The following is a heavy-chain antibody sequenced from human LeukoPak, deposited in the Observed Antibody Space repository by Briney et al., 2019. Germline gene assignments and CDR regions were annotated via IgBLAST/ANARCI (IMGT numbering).Heavy chain of an antibody. D-gene: IGHD3-3*01. Sequence: ASVKVSCKASGYTFSSYGISWVRQAPGQGLEWMGWISGYNGNTNSAQKLQGRVSMTTDTSTCTAYVELRSLRSDDTAVYYCARDRSPDFWSGDYRDAYDIWGQGTMVTVSS. V-gene: IGHV1-18*01. J-gene: IGHJ3*02. CDR3: ARDRSPDFWSGDYRDAYDI. CDR2: ISGYNGNT. CDR1: GYTFSSYG.